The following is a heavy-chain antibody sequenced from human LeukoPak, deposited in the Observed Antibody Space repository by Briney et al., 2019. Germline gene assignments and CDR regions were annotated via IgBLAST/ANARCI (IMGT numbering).Heavy chain of an antibody. Sequence: SETLSLTCAVYGGSFSGYYWSWIRQPPGKGLEWIGEINHSGSTNYNPSLKSRVTISVDTSKNQFSLKLSSVTAADTAVYYCASFDSSGSHAFDIWGQGTKVSVSS. V-gene: IGHV4-34*01. J-gene: IGHJ3*02. CDR2: INHSGST. CDR1: GGSFSGYY. CDR3: ASFDSSGSHAFDI. D-gene: IGHD3-22*01.